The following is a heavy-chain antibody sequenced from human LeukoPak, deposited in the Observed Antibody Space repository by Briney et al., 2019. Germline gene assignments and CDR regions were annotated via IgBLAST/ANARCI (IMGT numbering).Heavy chain of an antibody. V-gene: IGHV1-18*01. J-gene: IGHJ5*02. D-gene: IGHD1-7*01. Sequence: ASVKVSCKASGYTFTNFGISWVRQAPGQGLEWMGWISANNGNTDYAHKPQGRVTMTTDTSTSTACMELRSLRSDDTAVYYCEREAQYRLELRWFDPWGEGTLVTVSS. CDR2: ISANNGNT. CDR3: EREAQYRLELRWFDP. CDR1: GYTFTNFG.